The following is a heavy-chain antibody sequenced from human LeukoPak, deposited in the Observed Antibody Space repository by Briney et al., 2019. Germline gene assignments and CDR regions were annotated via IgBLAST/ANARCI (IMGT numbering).Heavy chain of an antibody. D-gene: IGHD3-10*01. Sequence: GASVKVSCKASGGTFSSYAISWVRQAPGQGLEWMGGIIPIFGTANYAQKFQGRVTITADESTSTAYMELSSLRSEDTAVYYCARLLKKGHYCSADYWGQGTLVTVSS. J-gene: IGHJ4*02. V-gene: IGHV1-69*01. CDR1: GGTFSSYA. CDR2: IIPIFGTA. CDR3: ARLLKKGHYCSADY.